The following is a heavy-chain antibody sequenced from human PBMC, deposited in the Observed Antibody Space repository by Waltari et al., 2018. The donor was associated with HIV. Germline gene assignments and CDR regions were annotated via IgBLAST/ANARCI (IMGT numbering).Heavy chain of an antibody. Sequence: QVQLVESGGGVVQPGRYLGHSCAASGFTFSSYHMDWVRQAPGKGLEWVAVISYDGSNQYYADSVKGRFTISRDNSKNTLYLQMNSLRAEDTTVYYCARDQTMTRAFDIWGQGTMVTVSS. J-gene: IGHJ3*02. CDR2: ISYDGSNQ. D-gene: IGHD3-22*01. CDR1: GFTFSSYH. CDR3: ARDQTMTRAFDI. V-gene: IGHV3-30*01.